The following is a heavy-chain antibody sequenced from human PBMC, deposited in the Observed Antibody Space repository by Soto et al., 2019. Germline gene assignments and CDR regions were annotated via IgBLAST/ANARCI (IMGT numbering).Heavy chain of an antibody. V-gene: IGHV4-4*02. D-gene: IGHD6-13*01. CDR2: IHHTGST. J-gene: IGHJ4*02. Sequence: SETLSLTCAVSGGSIGTMDWWTWVRQPPGKGLQWIGEIHHTGSTNYNPSLQSRVTISMDESWTSFSLNLDSVTAADTAVYYCAARRDAGPVWGPGMLVTVSS. CDR3: AARRDAGPV. CDR1: GGSIGTMDW.